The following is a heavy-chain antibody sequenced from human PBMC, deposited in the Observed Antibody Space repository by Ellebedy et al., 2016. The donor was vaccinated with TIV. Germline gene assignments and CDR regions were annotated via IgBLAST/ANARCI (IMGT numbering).Heavy chain of an antibody. CDR2: INHSGST. Sequence: GSLRLXXAVYGGSFSGYYWSWIRQPPGKGLEWIGEINHSGSTNYNPSLKSRVTISVDTSKNQFSLKLSSVTAADTAVYYCARGLPSRPGWYFDLWGRGTLVTVSS. J-gene: IGHJ2*01. D-gene: IGHD2-2*01. CDR1: GGSFSGYY. CDR3: ARGLPSRPGWYFDL. V-gene: IGHV4-34*01.